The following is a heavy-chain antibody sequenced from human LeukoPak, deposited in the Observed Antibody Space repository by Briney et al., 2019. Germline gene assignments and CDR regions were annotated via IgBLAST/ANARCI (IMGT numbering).Heavy chain of an antibody. CDR3: ARHASRGRFGELLVWFDP. Sequence: GESLNISCKGSGYSFTSYWIGWVRQMPGKGLEWMGILYPGDSDTRYSPSFQGQVTISADKSISTAYLQWSSLKASDTAMYYCARHASRGRFGELLVWFDPWGQGTLVTVSS. CDR1: GYSFTSYW. J-gene: IGHJ5*02. D-gene: IGHD3-10*01. CDR2: LYPGDSDT. V-gene: IGHV5-51*01.